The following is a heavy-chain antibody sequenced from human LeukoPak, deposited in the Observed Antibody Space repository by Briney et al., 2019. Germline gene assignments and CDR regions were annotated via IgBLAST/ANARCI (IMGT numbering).Heavy chain of an antibody. V-gene: IGHV6-1*01. CDR1: GDSVSRTDAG. Sequence: SRTPSLTCAISGDSVSRTDAGWNWVRHSPSRGLECLGRTYYRSKWYNDYVVSVKTRITIKAETSKYQFSLQLNSVTPEDTAVYYCARDKPLWFGELLHAYYYCYMDVWGKATTVTISS. J-gene: IGHJ6*03. CDR3: ARDKPLWFGELLHAYYYCYMDV. D-gene: IGHD3-10*01. CDR2: TYYRSKWYN.